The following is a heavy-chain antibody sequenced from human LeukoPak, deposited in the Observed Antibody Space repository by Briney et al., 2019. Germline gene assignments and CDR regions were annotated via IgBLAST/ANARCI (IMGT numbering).Heavy chain of an antibody. CDR3: ARVPVLVRGVTNWFDP. J-gene: IGHJ5*02. D-gene: IGHD3-10*01. V-gene: IGHV1-2*02. Sequence: ASVKVSCKTSGYSFTAFYIHWVRQAPGQGLEWMGWINPNSGGTNYAQKFQGRVTMTRDTSISTAYMELSRLRSDDTAVYYCARVPVLVRGVTNWFDPWGQGTLVTVSS. CDR1: GYSFTAFY. CDR2: INPNSGGT.